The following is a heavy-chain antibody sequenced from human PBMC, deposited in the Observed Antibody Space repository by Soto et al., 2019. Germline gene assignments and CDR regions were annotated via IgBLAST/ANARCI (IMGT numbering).Heavy chain of an antibody. Sequence: GGSLRLSCAASGFTFSSYGMHWVRQAPGKGLEWVAVIWYDGSNKYYVDSVKGRFTISRDNSKNTLYLQMNSLRAEDTAVYSCARDPYRFIAARPHYYYGMDVWGQGTTVTVSS. D-gene: IGHD6-6*01. CDR3: ARDPYRFIAARPHYYYGMDV. J-gene: IGHJ6*02. V-gene: IGHV3-33*01. CDR2: IWYDGSNK. CDR1: GFTFSSYG.